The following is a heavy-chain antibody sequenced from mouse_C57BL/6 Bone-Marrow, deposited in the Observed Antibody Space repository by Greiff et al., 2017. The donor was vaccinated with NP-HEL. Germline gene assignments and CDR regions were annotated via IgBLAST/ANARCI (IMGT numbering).Heavy chain of an antibody. CDR3: TRDPPSRNFDY. CDR1: GFTFSSYA. V-gene: IGHV5-9-1*02. CDR2: ISSGGDYI. Sequence: EVKLMESGEGLVKPGGSLKLSCAASGFTFSSYAMSWVRQTPEKRLEWVAYISSGGDYIYYADTVKGRFTISRDNARNTLYLQMSSLKSEDTAMYYCTRDPPSRNFDYWGQGTTLTVSS. J-gene: IGHJ2*01.